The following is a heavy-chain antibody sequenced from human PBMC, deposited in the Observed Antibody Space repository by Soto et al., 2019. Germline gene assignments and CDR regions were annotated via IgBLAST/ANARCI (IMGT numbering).Heavy chain of an antibody. D-gene: IGHD6-6*01. CDR2: ISYDGSNK. CDR3: AKDLFGHVFSSSDYYYYYGMDV. V-gene: IGHV3-30*18. Sequence: SLRLSCAASGFTFSSYGMHWVRQAPGKGLEWVAVISYDGSNKYYADSVKGRFTISRDNSKNTLYLQMNSLRAEDTAVYYCAKDLFGHVFSSSDYYYYYGMDVWGQGTTVTVSS. CDR1: GFTFSSYG. J-gene: IGHJ6*02.